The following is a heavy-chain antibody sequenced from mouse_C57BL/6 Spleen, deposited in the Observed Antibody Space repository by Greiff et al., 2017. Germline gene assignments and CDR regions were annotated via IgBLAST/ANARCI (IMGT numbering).Heavy chain of an antibody. CDR2: IDPSDSYT. Sequence: QVQLKQPGAELVKPGASVKLSCKASGYTFTSYWMQWVKQRPGQGLEWIGEIDPSDSYTNYNQKFKGKATLTVDTSSSTAYMQLSSLTSEDSAVYYCARKELRRDAMDYWGQGTSVTVSS. CDR3: ARKELRRDAMDY. J-gene: IGHJ4*01. CDR1: GYTFTSYW. V-gene: IGHV1-50*01. D-gene: IGHD2-12*01.